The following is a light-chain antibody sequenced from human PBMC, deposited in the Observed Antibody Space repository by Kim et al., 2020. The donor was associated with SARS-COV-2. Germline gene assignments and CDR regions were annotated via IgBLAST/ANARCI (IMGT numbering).Light chain of an antibody. V-gene: IGKV1-39*01. Sequence: DIQMTKTTSSLSASVGDRVTITCRTNQSISSHLNWYQQKPGRAPKLLISAASTLQGGVPSRFSGSGSETDFTLTISSLQFYSLATSSCHQRYFTPFTFGPGSQVAIK. CDR3: HQRYFTPFT. CDR1: QSISSH. CDR2: AAS. J-gene: IGKJ3*01.